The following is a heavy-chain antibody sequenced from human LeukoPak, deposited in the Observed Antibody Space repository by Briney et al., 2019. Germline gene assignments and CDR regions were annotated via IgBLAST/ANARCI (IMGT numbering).Heavy chain of an antibody. J-gene: IGHJ4*02. D-gene: IGHD3/OR15-3a*01. CDR2: IYYSGNT. CDR3: ARVGSWTFDY. CDR1: GGSISTYY. Sequence: SETLSLTCTVSGGSISTYYWSWIRQPPGKGLEWIGYIYYSGNTNYNPSLRSRVTRSIDTSKNQFSLRLSSVTAADTAVYYCARVGSWTFDYWGQGTLVTVSS. V-gene: IGHV4-59*13.